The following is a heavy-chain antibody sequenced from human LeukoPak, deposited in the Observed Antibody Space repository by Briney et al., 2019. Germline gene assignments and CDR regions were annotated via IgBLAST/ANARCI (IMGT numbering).Heavy chain of an antibody. Sequence: GGSLRLSCAASGFTFSSYAMSWVRQAPGKGLGWVSSISGSGGSTYYADSVKGRFTISRDNAKNSLYLQMNSLRAEDTAVYYCARVIDHYYDSSGYFCDYWGQGTLVTVSS. CDR3: ARVIDHYYDSSGYFCDY. V-gene: IGHV3-23*01. CDR2: ISGSGGST. D-gene: IGHD3-22*01. J-gene: IGHJ4*02. CDR1: GFTFSSYA.